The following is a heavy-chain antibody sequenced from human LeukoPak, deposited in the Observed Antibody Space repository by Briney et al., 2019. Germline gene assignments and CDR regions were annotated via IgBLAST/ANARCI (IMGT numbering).Heavy chain of an antibody. CDR2: IYTSGST. V-gene: IGHV4-61*02. J-gene: IGHJ4*02. D-gene: IGHD3-9*01. CDR3: ARAHYDILTGYYKSIDY. CDR1: GGSISSGNYY. Sequence: TLSLTCTVSGGSISSGNYYWSWFRQPAGKGLEWIGRIYTSGSTEYNPSLKSRVSISVDTSKNHFSLRLSSVTAADTAVYYCARAHYDILTGYYKSIDYRGQGTLVTVSS.